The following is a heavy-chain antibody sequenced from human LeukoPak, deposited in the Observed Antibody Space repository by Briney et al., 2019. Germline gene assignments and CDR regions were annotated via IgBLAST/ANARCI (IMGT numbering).Heavy chain of an antibody. V-gene: IGHV1-2*02. CDR3: ARRSHYDILTGYLPGGVWFDP. D-gene: IGHD3-9*01. CDR1: GYTFTGYY. CDR2: INPNSGGT. J-gene: IGHJ5*02. Sequence: ASVKVSCKSAGYTFTGYYMHWVRQAPGQGLEWMGWINPNSGGTNYAQKFQGRVTMTRDTSISTAYMELSRLRSDDTAVYYCARRSHYDILTGYLPGGVWFDPWGQGTLVTVSS.